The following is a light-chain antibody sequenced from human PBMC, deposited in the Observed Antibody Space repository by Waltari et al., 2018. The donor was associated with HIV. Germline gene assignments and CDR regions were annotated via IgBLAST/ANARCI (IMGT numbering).Light chain of an antibody. Sequence: VALTQSPDSLALSPGDSVTLSCRAIETIVSKYLGWFQQRPGQAPRLLLYGATIRAAGTPNRFSGSAFGTNFTLTINKLQVDDFAIYFCHQYGLSPWTFGQGTRLE. CDR2: GAT. V-gene: IGKV3-20*01. CDR3: HQYGLSPWT. J-gene: IGKJ1*01. CDR1: ETIVSKY.